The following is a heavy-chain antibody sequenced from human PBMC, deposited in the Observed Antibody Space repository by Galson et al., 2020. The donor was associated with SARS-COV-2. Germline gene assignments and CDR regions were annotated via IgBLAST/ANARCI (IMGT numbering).Heavy chain of an antibody. CDR1: GFTFSSYW. CDR2: IKQDGSEK. J-gene: IGHJ3*02. D-gene: IGHD3-3*01. V-gene: IGHV3-7*01. CDR3: ARVDRYYDFWSGYASDAFDI. Sequence: GGSLRLSCAASGFTFSSYWMSWVRQAPGKGLEWVANIKQDGSEKYYVDSVKGRFTISRDNAKNSLYLQMNSLRAEDTAVYYCARVDRYYDFWSGYASDAFDIWGQGTMVTVSS.